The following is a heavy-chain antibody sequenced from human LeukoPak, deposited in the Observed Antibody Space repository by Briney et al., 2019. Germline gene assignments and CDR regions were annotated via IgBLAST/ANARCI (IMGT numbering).Heavy chain of an antibody. J-gene: IGHJ4*02. D-gene: IGHD3-22*01. Sequence: GGSLRLSCAASGFTFSSYWMSWVRQAPGKGLEWVANIKQDGSEKYYVDSVKGRFTISRDNAKNSLFLQMNSLRAEDTAVYYCARLRRNSDRSDFFYYYDHWGQGTLVTVSS. CDR2: IKQDGSEK. CDR1: GFTFSSYW. CDR3: ARLRRNSDRSDFFYYYDH. V-gene: IGHV3-7*01.